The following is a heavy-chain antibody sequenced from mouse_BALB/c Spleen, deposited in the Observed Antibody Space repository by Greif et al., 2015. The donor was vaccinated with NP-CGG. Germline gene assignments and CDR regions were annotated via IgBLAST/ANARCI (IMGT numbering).Heavy chain of an antibody. CDR2: IDPANGNT. V-gene: IGHV14-3*02. J-gene: IGHJ1*01. Sequence: EVKLVESGAELVKPGASVKLSCTASGFNIKDTYMHWVEQRPEQGLEWIGRIDPANGNTKYDPKFQGKATITADTSSNTAYLQLSSLTSEDTAVYYCARWDWYFDVWGAGTTVTVSS. CDR3: ARWDWYFDV. CDR1: GFNIKDTY.